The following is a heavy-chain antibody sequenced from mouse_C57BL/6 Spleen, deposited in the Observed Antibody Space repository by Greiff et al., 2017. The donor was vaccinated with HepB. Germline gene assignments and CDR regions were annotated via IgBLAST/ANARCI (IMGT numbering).Heavy chain of an antibody. CDR3: ARMVHYYGSSYAWFAY. CDR2: IWWDDDK. J-gene: IGHJ3*01. D-gene: IGHD1-1*01. V-gene: IGHV8-8*01. CDR1: GFSLSTFGMG. Sequence: QVTLKVSGPGILQPSQTLSLTCSFSGFSLSTFGMGVGWIRQPSGKGLEWLAHIWWDDDKYYNPALKSRLTISKDTSKNQVFLKIANVDTADTATYYCARMVHYYGSSYAWFAYWGQGTLVTVSA.